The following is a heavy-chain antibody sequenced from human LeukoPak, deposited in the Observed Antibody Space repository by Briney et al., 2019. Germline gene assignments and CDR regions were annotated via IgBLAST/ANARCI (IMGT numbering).Heavy chain of an antibody. D-gene: IGHD1-14*01. V-gene: IGHV3-9*01. CDR3: AKDMGPNRALFDY. Sequence: PGGSLRLSCAASGFTFDDYAMHWVRQAPGKGLEWVSGISWNSGSIGYADSVKGRFTISRDNAKNSLCLQMNSLRAEDTALYYCAKDMGPNRALFDYWAREPWSPSPQ. J-gene: IGHJ4*02. CDR1: GFTFDDYA. CDR2: ISWNSGSI.